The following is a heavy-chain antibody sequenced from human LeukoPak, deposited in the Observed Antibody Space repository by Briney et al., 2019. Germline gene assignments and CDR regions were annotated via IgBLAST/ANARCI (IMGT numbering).Heavy chain of an antibody. Sequence: SETLSLTCTVSGGSISSYYWSWIRQPPGKGLEWIGYIYTSGSTNYNPSLKSRVTISVDTSKNQFSLKLTSVTAADAAVYYCATSHSGTYTLFDYWGQGTLVSVSS. CDR1: GGSISSYY. CDR3: ATSHSGTYTLFDY. CDR2: IYTSGST. V-gene: IGHV4-4*09. D-gene: IGHD1-26*01. J-gene: IGHJ4*02.